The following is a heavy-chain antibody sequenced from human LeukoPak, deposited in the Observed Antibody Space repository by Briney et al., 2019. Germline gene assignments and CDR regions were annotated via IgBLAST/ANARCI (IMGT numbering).Heavy chain of an antibody. D-gene: IGHD1-7*01. Sequence: SEKVSCKASGGTFSSYAISWVRQAPGQGLEWMGGIIPIFGTANYAQKFQGRVTITTDESTSTAYMELSSLRSEDTAVYYCARAGWNSLSPFDYWGQGTLVTVSS. J-gene: IGHJ4*02. CDR2: IIPIFGTA. CDR1: GGTFSSYA. V-gene: IGHV1-69*05. CDR3: ARAGWNSLSPFDY.